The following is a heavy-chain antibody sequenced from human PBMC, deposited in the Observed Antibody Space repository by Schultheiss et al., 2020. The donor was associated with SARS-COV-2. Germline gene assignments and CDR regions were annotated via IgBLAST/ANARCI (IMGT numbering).Heavy chain of an antibody. CDR3: ARGGWYSSSSGWGVLDY. Sequence: SETLSLTCTVSGGSISSGGYYWSWIRQPPGKGLEWIGEINHSGSTNYNPSLKSRVTISVDTSKNQFSLKLSSVTAADTAVYYCARGGWYSSSSGWGVLDYWGQGTLVTVSS. D-gene: IGHD6-6*01. CDR2: INHSGST. V-gene: IGHV4-39*07. J-gene: IGHJ4*02. CDR1: GGSISSGGYY.